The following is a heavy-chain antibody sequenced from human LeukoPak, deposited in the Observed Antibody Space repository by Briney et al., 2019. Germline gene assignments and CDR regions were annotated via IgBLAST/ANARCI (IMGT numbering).Heavy chain of an antibody. CDR2: IWSDE. CDR3: ARELFGSGSCPDG. V-gene: IGHV3-33*01. Sequence: GGSRRLSCSAAGFTFSYYAIHWVSQAPGKGMGWVALIWSDEYYADSVKGRITISRDNSKNTVYLQMISRRAEDTAADYCARELFGSGSCPDGWGQGTLVTVSS. CDR1: GFTFSYYA. D-gene: IGHD3-10*01. J-gene: IGHJ4*02.